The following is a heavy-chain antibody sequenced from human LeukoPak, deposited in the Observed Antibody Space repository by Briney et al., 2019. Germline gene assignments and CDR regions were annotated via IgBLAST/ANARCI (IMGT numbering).Heavy chain of an antibody. CDR3: ARESRLLWFGELLSWFDP. J-gene: IGHJ5*02. V-gene: IGHV4-59*01. Sequence: PSETLSLTCTVSGGSISSYYWSWIRQPPGKGLEWIGYIYYSGSTNYNPSLKSRVTISVDTSKNQFSLKLSSVTAADTAVYYCARESRLLWFGELLSWFDPWGRGTLVTVSS. CDR2: IYYSGST. D-gene: IGHD3-10*01. CDR1: GGSISSYY.